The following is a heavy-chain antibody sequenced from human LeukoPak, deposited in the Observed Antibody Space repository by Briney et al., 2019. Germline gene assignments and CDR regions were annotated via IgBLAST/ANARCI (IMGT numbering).Heavy chain of an antibody. J-gene: IGHJ5*02. Sequence: SVKVSCKASGGTFSSYAISWVRQAPGQGLEWMGRIIPIFGIANYAQKFQGRVTITADKSTSTAYMELSSLRSEDTAVCYCARERGEQLWNSFDPWGQGTLVTVSS. CDR1: GGTFSSYA. CDR3: ARERGEQLWNSFDP. D-gene: IGHD5-18*01. CDR2: IIPIFGIA. V-gene: IGHV1-69*04.